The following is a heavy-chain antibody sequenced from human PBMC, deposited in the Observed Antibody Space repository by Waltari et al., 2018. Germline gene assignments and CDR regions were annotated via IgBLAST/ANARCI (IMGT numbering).Heavy chain of an antibody. CDR1: GFSLSTSGVG. Sequence: QITLKESGPTLVKPTQTLTLTCTFSGFSLSTSGVGVGWIRQPPGKALEWLALIYWNDEKRYSPSLQGRLTITKDTSKNQVVLTMTNTDPVDTATYYCAHRDVAAAGTHFDYWGQGTLVTVSS. CDR3: AHRDVAAAGTHFDY. D-gene: IGHD6-13*01. J-gene: IGHJ4*02. V-gene: IGHV2-5*01. CDR2: IYWNDEK.